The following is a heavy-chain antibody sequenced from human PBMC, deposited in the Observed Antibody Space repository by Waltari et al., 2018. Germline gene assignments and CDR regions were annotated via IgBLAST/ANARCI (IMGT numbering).Heavy chain of an antibody. V-gene: IGHV4-38-2*01. CDR1: GYSISSGYD. CDR2: IYHSGST. CDR3: ARAVEPPRFELFDI. J-gene: IGHJ3*02. D-gene: IGHD1-1*01. Sequence: QVPLQESGTGLVKPSETLSLTCAVSGYSISSGYDWGWIRQPQGTGLEWSGRIYHSGSTYYNPSLKSRVTISVDTSKNQFSLKLSSVTAADTAVYYCARAVEPPRFELFDIWGQGTMVTVSS.